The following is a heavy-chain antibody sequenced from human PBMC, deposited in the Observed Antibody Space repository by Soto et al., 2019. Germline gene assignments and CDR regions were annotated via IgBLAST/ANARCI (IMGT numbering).Heavy chain of an antibody. J-gene: IGHJ5*02. Sequence: EVQLVESGGGLVKPGGSLRLSCAASGFTFSSYSMNWVRQAPGKGLEWVSSISSSSSYIYYADSVKGRFTISRDNAKNSLYLQMNSLRAEDTAVYYCARRYDFWSGRDTPSNWFDPWGQGTLVTVSS. V-gene: IGHV3-21*01. CDR2: ISSSSSYI. D-gene: IGHD3-3*01. CDR3: ARRYDFWSGRDTPSNWFDP. CDR1: GFTFSSYS.